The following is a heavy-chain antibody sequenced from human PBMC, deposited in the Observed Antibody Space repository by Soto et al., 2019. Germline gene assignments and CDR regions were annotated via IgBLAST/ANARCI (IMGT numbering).Heavy chain of an antibody. D-gene: IGHD2-21*01. CDR1: GFTFGSYG. J-gene: IGHJ6*02. Sequence: GGSLRLSCAASGFTFGSYGMHWVRQAPGKGLEWVAVIWYDGSNKYYADSVKGRFTISRDNSKNTLYLQMNSLRAEDTAVYYCARADSTHLDDGMDVWGQGTTVTVSS. V-gene: IGHV3-33*01. CDR2: IWYDGSNK. CDR3: ARADSTHLDDGMDV.